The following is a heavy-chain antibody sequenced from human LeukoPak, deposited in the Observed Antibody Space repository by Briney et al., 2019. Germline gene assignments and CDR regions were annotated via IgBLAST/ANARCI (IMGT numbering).Heavy chain of an antibody. CDR3: ARENWYSDY. J-gene: IGHJ4*02. V-gene: IGHV1-2*02. D-gene: IGHD1-1*01. CDR2: VNPNSGDT. Sequence: ASVTVSCKASGYTFSGYRLHWVRQAHGQGREWMGWVNPNSGDTNYHQNFQGRVTMTRDTSISTVYMELNRLTSDDTAVYYCARENWYSDYWGQGTLVTVSS. CDR1: GYTFSGYR.